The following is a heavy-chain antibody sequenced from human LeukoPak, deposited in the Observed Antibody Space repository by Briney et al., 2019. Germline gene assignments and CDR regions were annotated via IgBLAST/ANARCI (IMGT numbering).Heavy chain of an antibody. J-gene: IGHJ4*02. CDR2: IYYSGST. V-gene: IGHV4-39*07. D-gene: IGHD5-18*01. CDR1: GGSISSSSYY. Sequence: SETLSLTYTVSGGSISSSSYYWGWIRQPPGKGLEWIGSIYYSGSTYYNPSLKSRVTISVDTSKNQFSLKLSSVTAADTAVYYCALAGQVGSYGDYWGQGTLVTVSS. CDR3: ALAGQVGSYGDY.